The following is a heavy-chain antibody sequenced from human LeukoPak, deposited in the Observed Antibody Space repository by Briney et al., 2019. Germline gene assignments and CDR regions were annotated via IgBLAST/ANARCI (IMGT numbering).Heavy chain of an antibody. D-gene: IGHD2-2*01. J-gene: IGHJ4*02. CDR2: IIPIFGTA. CDR1: GGTFSSYA. CDR3: ASQTGGIVVVPAAIYVY. V-gene: IGHV1-69*01. Sequence: SVKVSCKASGGTFSSYAISWVRQAPGQGLEWMGGIIPIFGTANYAQKFQGRVTITADESTSTAYMELSSLRSEDTAVYYCASQTGGIVVVPAAIYVYWGQGTLVTVSS.